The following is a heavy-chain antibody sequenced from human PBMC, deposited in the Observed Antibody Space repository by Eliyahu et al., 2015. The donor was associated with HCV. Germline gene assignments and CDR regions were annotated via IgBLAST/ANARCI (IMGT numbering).Heavy chain of an antibody. CDR3: TTGLSYRVYGSGSYPY. D-gene: IGHD3-10*01. CDR1: GFTFSNAW. CDR2: IKSKTDGGTT. V-gene: IGHV3-15*01. Sequence: EVQLVESGGGLVKPGGSLRLSCAASGFTFSNAWMSWVRQAPGKGLEWVGRIKSKTDGGTTDYAAPVKGRFTISRDDSKNTLYLQMNSLKTEDTAVYYCTTGLSYRVYGSGSYPYWGQGTLVTVSS. J-gene: IGHJ4*02.